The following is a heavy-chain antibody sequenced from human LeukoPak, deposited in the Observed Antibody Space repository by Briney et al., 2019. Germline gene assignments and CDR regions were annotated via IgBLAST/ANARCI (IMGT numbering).Heavy chain of an antibody. Sequence: GGSLRLSCAASGFTFSSYAMSWVRQAPGKGLEWVSAISGSGGHTYYADSVKGRFTISRDNSKNTLYLQMNSLRAEDTAVYYCANEGSVVVPAAKEPTFDPWGQGTLVTVSS. CDR3: ANEGSVVVPAAKEPTFDP. J-gene: IGHJ5*02. D-gene: IGHD2-2*01. CDR1: GFTFSSYA. V-gene: IGHV3-23*01. CDR2: ISGSGGHT.